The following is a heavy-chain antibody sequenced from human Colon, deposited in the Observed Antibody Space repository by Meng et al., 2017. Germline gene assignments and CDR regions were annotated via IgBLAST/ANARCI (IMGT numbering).Heavy chain of an antibody. CDR3: ARTGCSSSSCYDY. V-gene: IGHV1-3*01. D-gene: IGHD2-2*01. J-gene: IGHJ4*02. Sequence: QVHSVQSEDVVKKPGASVKVSCKAAGYSFTTYAMHWVRQAPGQRLEWMGWINAGNGNTKYSEKFQSRVTITRDTAASTAYMELSSLRSEDTAVYYCARTGCSSSSCYDYWGQGTLVTVSS. CDR1: GYSFTTYA. CDR2: INAGNGNT.